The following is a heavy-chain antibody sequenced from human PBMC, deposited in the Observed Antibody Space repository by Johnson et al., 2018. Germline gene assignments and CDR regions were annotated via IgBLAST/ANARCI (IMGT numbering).Heavy chain of an antibody. CDR1: GFTFDDYA. Sequence: EVQLVESGGGLVQPGRSLRLSCAASGFTFDDYAMHWVRQAPGKGLEWVSGISWNSGSIGYADSVKGRFPISRDNAKNSLYLQMNSLRAEDTALYYCAKDKATVTTTLDVWGKGTTVTVSS. CDR3: AKDKATVTTTLDV. D-gene: IGHD4-17*01. CDR2: ISWNSGSI. J-gene: IGHJ6*04. V-gene: IGHV3-9*01.